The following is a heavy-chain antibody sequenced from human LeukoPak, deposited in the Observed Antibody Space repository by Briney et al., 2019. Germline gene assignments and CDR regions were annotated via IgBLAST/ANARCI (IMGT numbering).Heavy chain of an antibody. CDR3: AIRYGSGEKYYYYYYMDV. CDR2: MNPNSGNT. V-gene: IGHV1-8*01. Sequence: ASVKVSCKASGYTFTSYDINWVRQATGQGLEWMGWMNPNSGNTGYAQKFQGRVTMTRNTSISAAYMELSSLRSEDTAVYYCAIRYGSGEKYYYYYYMDVWGKGTTVTVSS. D-gene: IGHD3-10*01. J-gene: IGHJ6*03. CDR1: GYTFTSYD.